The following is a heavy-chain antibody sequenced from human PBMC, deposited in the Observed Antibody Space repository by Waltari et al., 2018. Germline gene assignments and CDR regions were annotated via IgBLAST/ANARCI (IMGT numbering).Heavy chain of an antibody. V-gene: IGHV5-51*01. CDR1: GYSFTSYW. CDR2: IYPGDSDT. Sequence: EVQLVQSGAEVKKPGESLKISCKGSGYSFTSYWIGWVRQLPGKGREWMGIIYPGDSDTRYSPSVQGQVTISADKSISTAYLQWSSLKASDTAMYYCARHGGYCSSTSCYGNWFDPWGQGTLVTVSS. J-gene: IGHJ5*02. D-gene: IGHD2-2*01. CDR3: ARHGGYCSSTSCYGNWFDP.